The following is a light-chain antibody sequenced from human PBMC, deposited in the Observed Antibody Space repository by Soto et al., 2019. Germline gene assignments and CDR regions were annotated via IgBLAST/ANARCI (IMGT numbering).Light chain of an antibody. CDR1: SSDIGGYTF. Sequence: QSPPTQPPSASGSPGQSVSISCTGTSSDIGGYTFVSWYQQPPGKAPKLLIYAVNKRPSGDPDRFSGTKSGHTASLTVSGLQTADQAVYYCSSYAGSKAVFGTSPKVTV. CDR3: SSYAGSKAV. V-gene: IGLV2-8*01. J-gene: IGLJ1*01. CDR2: AVN.